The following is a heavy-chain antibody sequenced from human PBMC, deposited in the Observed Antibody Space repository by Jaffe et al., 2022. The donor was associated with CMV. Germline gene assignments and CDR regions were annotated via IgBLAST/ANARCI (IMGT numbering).Heavy chain of an antibody. D-gene: IGHD6-19*01. CDR2: IYYSGNT. CDR3: AITPKLGSSGWYRIDP. Sequence: QMQLQESGPGLVKPSETLSLTCTVSGGSIRSSSYYWGWIRQPPGKGLEWIGSIYYSGNTYYNPSLKSRLTISVDTSKNQFSLKLSSVTAADTALYYCAITPKLGSSGWYRIDPWGQGTLVTVSS. CDR1: GGSIRSSSYY. V-gene: IGHV4-39*01. J-gene: IGHJ5*02.